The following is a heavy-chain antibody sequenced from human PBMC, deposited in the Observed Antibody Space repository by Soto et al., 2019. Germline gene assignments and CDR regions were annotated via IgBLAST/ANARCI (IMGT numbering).Heavy chain of an antibody. J-gene: IGHJ6*02. CDR3: ARFSGSYPTYYYGLDV. Sequence: PGESLKISCKGSGYTFTTYWIGWVRQMPGKGLEWMGIIYPGDSDTRYSPSFRGQVTILADKSISTAYLQWSSLKASDTAMYYCARFSGSYPTYYYGLDVWGQGTTVTVSS. D-gene: IGHD3-10*01. CDR2: IYPGDSDT. V-gene: IGHV5-51*01. CDR1: GYTFTTYW.